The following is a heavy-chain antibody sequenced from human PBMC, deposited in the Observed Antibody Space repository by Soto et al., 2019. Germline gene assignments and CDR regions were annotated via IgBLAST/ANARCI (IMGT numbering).Heavy chain of an antibody. CDR1: EGTFNSYA. Sequence: QAQVVQSGAEVRKPGSSVKLSCKASEGTFNSYAIAWVRQAPEQGLEWMGGIIPYYNTLNYAQKFQDRVRITAGDSTDTSHIGLSSPRSDDTALYFWSGWARPLYPYFLGPRGQGTLVTVSS. J-gene: IGHJ5*02. V-gene: IGHV1-69*01. CDR3: SGWARPLYPYFLGP. CDR2: IIPYYNTL. D-gene: IGHD2-8*01.